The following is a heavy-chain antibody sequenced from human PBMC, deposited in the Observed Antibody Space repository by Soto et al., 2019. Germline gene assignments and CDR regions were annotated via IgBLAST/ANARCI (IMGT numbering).Heavy chain of an antibody. CDR2: INPDGSAT. CDR1: GFAFSSYW. D-gene: IGHD5-18*01. V-gene: IGHV3-74*01. J-gene: IGHJ4*02. Sequence: GGSLRLSCAASGFAFSSYWMHWVRQAPGKGLVWVSRINPDGSATNYADSVKGRFTISRDNAKNTLYLQMNSLRAEDTAVFYCGRGGSDSPMAPGYWGQGTLVTVSS. CDR3: GRGGSDSPMAPGY.